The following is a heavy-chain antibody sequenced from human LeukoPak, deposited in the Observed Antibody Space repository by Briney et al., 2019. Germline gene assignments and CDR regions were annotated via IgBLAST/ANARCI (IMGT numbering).Heavy chain of an antibody. J-gene: IGHJ4*02. V-gene: IGHV1-69*13. Sequence: SVKVSCKASGGTFSSYAISWVRQAPGQGLEWMGGIIPIFDTANYAQKFQGRVTITADESTSTAYMELSSLRSEDTAVYYCARDSHEGSPGYYFDYWGQGTLVTVSS. CDR2: IIPIFDTA. CDR3: ARDSHEGSPGYYFDY. D-gene: IGHD6-19*01. CDR1: GGTFSSYA.